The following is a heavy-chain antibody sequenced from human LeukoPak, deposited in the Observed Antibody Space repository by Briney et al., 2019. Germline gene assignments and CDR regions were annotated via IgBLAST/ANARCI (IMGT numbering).Heavy chain of an antibody. CDR2: IYYSGST. Sequence: SETLSLTCAVSGGSISSTSYYWAWIRQPPGKGLEGIGTIYYSGSTYHNPSLKSRITLSVDTSRNQFSLRLSSVDAADTAVYYCAKAGVRYFDSSGLYAFDFWGQGTTVTVS. V-gene: IGHV4-39*01. J-gene: IGHJ3*01. CDR1: GGSISSTSYY. D-gene: IGHD3-22*01. CDR3: AKAGVRYFDSSGLYAFDF.